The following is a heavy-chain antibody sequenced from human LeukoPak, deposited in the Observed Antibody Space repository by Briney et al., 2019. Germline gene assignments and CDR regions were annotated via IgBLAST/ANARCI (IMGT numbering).Heavy chain of an antibody. J-gene: IGHJ6*03. D-gene: IGHD5-24*01. Sequence: GGSLRLSCAASGFTFSSYGMHWVRQAPGKGLEWVAVISYDGSNKYYADSVKGRFTISRDNSKNTLYLQMNSLRAEDTAVYYCARGQRAHVEYSYFMDVWGKGTTVTVSS. CDR2: ISYDGSNK. CDR3: ARGQRAHVEYSYFMDV. V-gene: IGHV3-30*03. CDR1: GFTFSSYG.